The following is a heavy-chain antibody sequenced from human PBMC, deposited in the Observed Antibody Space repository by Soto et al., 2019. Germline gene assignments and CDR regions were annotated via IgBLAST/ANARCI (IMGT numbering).Heavy chain of an antibody. V-gene: IGHV3-23*01. CDR1: GFTFSTYA. CDR2: ISGSGGGT. Sequence: LRLSCAASGFTFSTYAMSWVRQAPGKGLEWVSAISGSGGGTYYADSVKGRFTISRDNSKNTLFLRMNRPRVEDTAVYYCMRPAPRGRHYFYFGMDVWGQGTTVTVSS. D-gene: IGHD3-10*01. J-gene: IGHJ6*02. CDR3: MRPAPRGRHYFYFGMDV.